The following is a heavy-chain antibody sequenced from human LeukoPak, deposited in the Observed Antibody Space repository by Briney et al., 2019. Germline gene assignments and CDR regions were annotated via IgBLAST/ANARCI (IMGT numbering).Heavy chain of an antibody. CDR3: ARDCGSSSWYKSYNWFDP. D-gene: IGHD6-13*01. CDR1: GYTFTGYY. V-gene: IGHV1-2*06. Sequence: ASVKVSCKASGYTFTGYYMHWVRQAPGQGLEWKGRINPNSGGTNYAQKFQGRVTMTRDTSISTAYMELSRLRSDDTAVYYCARDCGSSSWYKSYNWFDPWGQGTLVTVSS. J-gene: IGHJ5*02. CDR2: INPNSGGT.